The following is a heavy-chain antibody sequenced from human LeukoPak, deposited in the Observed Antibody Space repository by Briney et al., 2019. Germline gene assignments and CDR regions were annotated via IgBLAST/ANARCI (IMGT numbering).Heavy chain of an antibody. V-gene: IGHV4-59*01. CDR2: VDYVASA. J-gene: IGHJ3*01. Sequence: SETLSLTCTVSGGSIKTYYWSWIRQSPGKGLEWIESVDYVASAASNHSLTSRVNISFPTSKTPFSLKLNSVTAADTAVYYCATKYLSDCLDLWGQGTMVTVSS. CDR3: ATKYLSDCLDL. CDR1: GGSIKTYY. D-gene: IGHD2-21*01.